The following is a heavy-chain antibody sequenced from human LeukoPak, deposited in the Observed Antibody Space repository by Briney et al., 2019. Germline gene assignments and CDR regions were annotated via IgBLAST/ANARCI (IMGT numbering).Heavy chain of an antibody. J-gene: IGHJ4*02. V-gene: IGHV1-46*01. D-gene: IGHD3-3*01. CDR1: GYTFTSYY. Sequence: ASVKVSCKASGYTFTSYYMHWVRQAPGQGLEWMGIINPSGGSTSYAQKFQGRVTMTRDMSTSTVYMELSSLRSEDMAVYYCARAGGNFDFWSGQYYFDYWGQETLVTVSS. CDR3: ARAGGNFDFWSGQYYFDY. CDR2: INPSGGST.